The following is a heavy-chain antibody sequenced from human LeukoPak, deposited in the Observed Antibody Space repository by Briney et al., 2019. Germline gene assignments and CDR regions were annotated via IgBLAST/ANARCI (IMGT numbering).Heavy chain of an antibody. V-gene: IGHV3-73*01. D-gene: IGHD2-15*01. CDR2: IRHKANDYAT. CDR1: GFTFSDSS. CDR3: ARHEDTIDY. Sequence: PGGSLRLSCAASGFTFSDSSIHWVRQASGKGLEWVGHIRHKANDYATAYAASVKGRFTISRDDSKNTAYLQMNSLKTEDTAVYYCARHEDTIDYWGQGTLVTVSS. J-gene: IGHJ4*02.